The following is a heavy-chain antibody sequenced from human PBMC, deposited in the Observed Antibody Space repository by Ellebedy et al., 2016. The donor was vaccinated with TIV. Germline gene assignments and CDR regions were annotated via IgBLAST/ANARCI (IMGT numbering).Heavy chain of an antibody. CDR2: INQDGSQT. CDR3: ARAGAIGTVDY. Sequence: PGGSLRLSCATSGFTFSIYWMSWVRQTPGKGLEWVANINQDGSQTYYVDSMEGRFTISRDNARNSLYLQMNTLRAEDTAVNYCARAGAIGTVDYWGQGTLVTVSS. V-gene: IGHV3-7*01. D-gene: IGHD1-1*01. J-gene: IGHJ4*02. CDR1: GFTFSIYW.